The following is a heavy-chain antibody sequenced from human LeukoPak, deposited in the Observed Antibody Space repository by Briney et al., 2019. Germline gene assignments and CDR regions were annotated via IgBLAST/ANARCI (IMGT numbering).Heavy chain of an antibody. CDR3: AKEVKPSSSWYEADWFDP. Sequence: GGSLRLSCAASGFTFSSYWMSWVRQAPGKGLEWVANIKQDGSEKYYVDSVKGRFTISRDNGKISLYLQMNSLRAEETAVYYCAKEVKPSSSWYEADWFDPWGQGTLVTVSS. J-gene: IGHJ5*02. CDR1: GFTFSSYW. D-gene: IGHD6-13*01. CDR2: IKQDGSEK. V-gene: IGHV3-7*01.